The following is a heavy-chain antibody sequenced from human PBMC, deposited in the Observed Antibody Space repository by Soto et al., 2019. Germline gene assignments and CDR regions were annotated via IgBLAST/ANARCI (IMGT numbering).Heavy chain of an antibody. V-gene: IGHV3-48*03. D-gene: IGHD3-3*01. CDR3: ARDGSRATIFGVVIPPPYYYYYGMDV. CDR1: GFTFSSYE. J-gene: IGHJ6*02. Sequence: EVQLVESGGGLVQPGGSLRLSCAASGFTFSSYEMNWVRQAPGKGLEWVSYISSSGSTIYYADSVKGRFTISRDNAKNSLYLQMNSLRAEDTAVYYCARDGSRATIFGVVIPPPYYYYYGMDVWGQGTTDTVSS. CDR2: ISSSGSTI.